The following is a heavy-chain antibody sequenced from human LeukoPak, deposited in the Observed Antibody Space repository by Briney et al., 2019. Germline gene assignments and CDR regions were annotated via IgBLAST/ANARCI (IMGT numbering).Heavy chain of an antibody. Sequence: PSETLSLTCAVYGGSFSGYYWSWIRQPPGKGLEWIGEINHSGSTNYNPSLKSRVTISVDTSKNQFSLKLSSVTAADTAVYYCARSRRKYSSGWYVSTVNPHFDYWGQGTLVTVSS. D-gene: IGHD6-19*01. V-gene: IGHV4-34*01. CDR2: INHSGST. J-gene: IGHJ4*02. CDR3: ARSRRKYSSGWYVSTVNPHFDY. CDR1: GGSFSGYY.